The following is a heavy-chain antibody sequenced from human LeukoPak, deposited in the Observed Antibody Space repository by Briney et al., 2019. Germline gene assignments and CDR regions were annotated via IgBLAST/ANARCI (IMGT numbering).Heavy chain of an antibody. Sequence: GGSLRLSCAASGFTFSSYSMNWVRQAPGKGLEWVSSISSSSSYIYYADSVKGRFTISRDNAKNSLYLQMNSLRAEDTAVYYCARNVIGYYMDVWGKGTTVTVSS. CDR2: ISSSSSYI. CDR1: GFTFSSYS. J-gene: IGHJ6*03. V-gene: IGHV3-21*01. D-gene: IGHD3-22*01. CDR3: ARNVIGYYMDV.